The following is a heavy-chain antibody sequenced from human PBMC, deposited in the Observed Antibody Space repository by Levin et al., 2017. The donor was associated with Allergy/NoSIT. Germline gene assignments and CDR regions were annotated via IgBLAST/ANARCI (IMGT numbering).Heavy chain of an antibody. D-gene: IGHD5-18*01. Sequence: SETLSLTCTVSRGSVSSGSFYWSWIRQPPGKGLEWIGYIYYTGSTNYNPSLKSRVTISVDTSENQFSLKLSSVTAADTAVYYCARVIYRDHDRDTKYMDVWGKGTTVTVSS. J-gene: IGHJ6*03. V-gene: IGHV4-61*01. CDR3: ARVIYRDHDRDTKYMDV. CDR1: RGSVSSGSFY. CDR2: IYYTGST.